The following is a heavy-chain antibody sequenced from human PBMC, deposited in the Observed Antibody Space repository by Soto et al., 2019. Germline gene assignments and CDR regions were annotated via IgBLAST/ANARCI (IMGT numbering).Heavy chain of an antibody. CDR1: GFTFSSHS. Sequence: GGSLRLSCAASGFTFSSHSMNWVRQAPGKGLEWVSSISSSSSYIYYADSVKGRFTISRDNAKNSLYLQMNSLRAEDTAVYYCARSGHYDFWSGYPNYYYYGMDVWGQGTTVTVS. J-gene: IGHJ6*02. CDR2: ISSSSSYI. V-gene: IGHV3-21*01. CDR3: ARSGHYDFWSGYPNYYYYGMDV. D-gene: IGHD3-3*01.